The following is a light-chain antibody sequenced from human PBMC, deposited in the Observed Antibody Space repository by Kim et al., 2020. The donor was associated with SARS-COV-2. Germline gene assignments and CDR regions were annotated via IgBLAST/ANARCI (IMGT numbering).Light chain of an antibody. CDR3: QEYNNWPMYT. V-gene: IGKV3-15*01. Sequence: IVMTQSPATLSVSPGERATLSCRASQSVNYNLDWYQQKPGQAPRLLIYGASTRATGIPARFSGSGSGTEFTLTISSLQSEDFAVYYCQEYNNWPMYTFGQGTKLEI. CDR1: QSVNYN. J-gene: IGKJ2*01. CDR2: GAS.